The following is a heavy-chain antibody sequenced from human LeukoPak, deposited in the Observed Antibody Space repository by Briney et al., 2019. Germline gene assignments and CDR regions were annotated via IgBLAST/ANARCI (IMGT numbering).Heavy chain of an antibody. J-gene: IGHJ4*02. CDR3: ARLTYSGPHYFDY. CDR2: IYHSGST. D-gene: IGHD4-11*01. Sequence: SETLSLTCAVSGYSISSGYYWGWIRQPPRKGLEWIGSIYHSGSTSYNPSLKSRVTISVDTSKNQFSLKLSSVTAADTAVYYCARLTYSGPHYFDYWGQGTLVTASS. CDR1: GYSISSGYY. V-gene: IGHV4-38-2*01.